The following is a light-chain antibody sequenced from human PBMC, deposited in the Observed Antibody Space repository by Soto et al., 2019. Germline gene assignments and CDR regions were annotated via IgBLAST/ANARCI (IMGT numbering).Light chain of an antibody. CDR2: GNS. J-gene: IGLJ2*01. V-gene: IGLV1-40*01. Sequence: QSVLTQPPSVSGAPGQRVTISCTGSSSNIGAGYDVHWYQQLPGTAPKLLIYGNSNRPSGVPDRFSGSKSGTSASLAITGIQAEDEADYYCQSYDSSLSGSRVVFGGGTKVTVL. CDR1: SSNIGAGYD. CDR3: QSYDSSLSGSRVV.